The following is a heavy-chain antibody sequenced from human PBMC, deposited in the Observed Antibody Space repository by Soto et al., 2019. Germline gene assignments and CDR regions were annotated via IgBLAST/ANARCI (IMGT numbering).Heavy chain of an antibody. V-gene: IGHV1-18*04. Sequence: GASVKVSCKASGYTFTNYGINWVRQAPGQGLEGMGWISAYTGDTNDAQNFQGRVTMTTDTSTSTAYMELRSLRSDETAVYYCARDRTKTFYYDTRESYSLDYWGPGILVTV. J-gene: IGHJ4*02. CDR2: ISAYTGDT. D-gene: IGHD3-22*01. CDR3: ARDRTKTFYYDTRESYSLDY. CDR1: GYTFTNYG.